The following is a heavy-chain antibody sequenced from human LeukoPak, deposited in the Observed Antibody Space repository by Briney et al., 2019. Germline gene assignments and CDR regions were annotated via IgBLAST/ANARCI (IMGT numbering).Heavy chain of an antibody. CDR2: IIASSGST. Sequence: GGSLRLSCAASGFTFSSYAMSWVRQAPGKGLEWVSLIIASSGSTFYADSVKGRFTISRDNSKNTLFLQMNSLRAEDTAVYYCAKGAYDYIEMGYFDYWGQGTLVTVSS. CDR1: GFTFSSYA. V-gene: IGHV3-23*01. CDR3: AKGAYDYIEMGYFDY. D-gene: IGHD5-12*01. J-gene: IGHJ4*02.